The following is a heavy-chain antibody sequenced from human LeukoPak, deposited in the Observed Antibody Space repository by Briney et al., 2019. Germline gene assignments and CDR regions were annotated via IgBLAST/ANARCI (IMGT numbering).Heavy chain of an antibody. Sequence: GGSLRLSCAASGFTFSSYSMNWVRQAPGKGLEWVSSISSSSSYIYYADSVKGRFTISRDNSKNSLSLQMNGLRTEDSALYYCAKDSGDSSGYTFDSWGQGTLVTVSS. CDR2: ISSSSSYI. CDR3: AKDSGDSSGYTFDS. V-gene: IGHV3-21*04. D-gene: IGHD3-22*01. J-gene: IGHJ4*02. CDR1: GFTFSSYS.